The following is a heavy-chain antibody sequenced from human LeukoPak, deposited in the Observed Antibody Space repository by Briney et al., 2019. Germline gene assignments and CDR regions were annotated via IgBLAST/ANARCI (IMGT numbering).Heavy chain of an antibody. Sequence: SETLSLTCTVSGGSISSGGYYWSWIRQHPGKGLEWIGYIYYSGSTYYNPSLKSRVTISVDTSKNQFSLKLSSVTAADTAVYYCASLAAHYDSSGYYYDKRHDYWGQGTLVTVSS. V-gene: IGHV4-31*03. D-gene: IGHD3-22*01. CDR3: ASLAAHYDSSGYYYDKRHDY. J-gene: IGHJ4*02. CDR1: GGSISSGGYY. CDR2: IYYSGST.